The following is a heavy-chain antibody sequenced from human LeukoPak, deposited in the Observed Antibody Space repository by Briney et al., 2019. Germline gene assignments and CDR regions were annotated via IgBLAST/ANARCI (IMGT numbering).Heavy chain of an antibody. V-gene: IGHV3-30*18. CDR2: ISFDGRNK. J-gene: IGHJ4*02. Sequence: GGSLRPSCAASGSTFSSYGMHWVRQAPGKGLEWGASISFDGRNKNYAYSVEGRFTISRDKSNITVYLQMNSLRPEVTAVYYCAKDVDPFGTGSYVEGSDYWGQGTLVTVSS. D-gene: IGHD3-10*01. CDR1: GSTFSSYG. CDR3: AKDVDPFGTGSYVEGSDY.